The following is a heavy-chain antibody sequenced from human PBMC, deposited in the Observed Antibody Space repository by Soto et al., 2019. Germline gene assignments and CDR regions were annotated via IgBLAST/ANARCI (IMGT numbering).Heavy chain of an antibody. CDR1: GFTFSSYS. CDR2: IGTSAST. V-gene: IGHV3-23*01. D-gene: IGHD2-2*01. CDR3: ADRSRYCTSSNCD. J-gene: IGHJ4*02. Sequence: DVRLLESGGGLVQPGGSLRLSCAASGFTFSSYSMSWVRQAPGKGLEWVSTIGTSASTYYGDSVRGRFTISRDKSRNTLYLQMNSLRAEDTAVYYCADRSRYCTSSNCDWGQGTLVTVSS.